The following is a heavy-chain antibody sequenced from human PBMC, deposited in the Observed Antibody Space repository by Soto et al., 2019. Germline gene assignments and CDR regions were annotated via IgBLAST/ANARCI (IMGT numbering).Heavy chain of an antibody. CDR2: IYHSGST. D-gene: IGHD2-2*01. CDR1: SGSISSSNW. V-gene: IGHV4-4*02. J-gene: IGHJ6*03. CDR3: ARSTHRRDIVVVPAAPVKNYYYYYYMDV. Sequence: PSETLSLTCAVSSGSISSSNWWSWVRQPPGKGLEWIGEIYHSGSTNYNPSLKSRVTISVDKSKNQFSLKLSSVTAADTAVYYCARSTHRRDIVVVPAAPVKNYYYYYYMDVWGKGTKVTVSS.